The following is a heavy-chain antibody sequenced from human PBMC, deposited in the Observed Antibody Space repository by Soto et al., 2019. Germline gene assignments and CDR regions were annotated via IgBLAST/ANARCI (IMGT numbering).Heavy chain of an antibody. D-gene: IGHD3-22*01. V-gene: IGHV4-59*01. J-gene: IGHJ6*02. Sequence: SETLSLTCPVSGGSISSYYWSWIRQPPGKGLEWIGYIYYSGSTNYNPSLKSRVTISVDTSKNQFSLKLSSVTAADTAVYYCARDMKNYYDSSGYYRGEYYYYGMDVWGQGTTVTVSS. CDR3: ARDMKNYYDSSGYYRGEYYYYGMDV. CDR1: GGSISSYY. CDR2: IYYSGST.